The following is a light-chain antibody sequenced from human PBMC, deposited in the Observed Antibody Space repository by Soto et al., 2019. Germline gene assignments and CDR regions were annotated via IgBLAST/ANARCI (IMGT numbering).Light chain of an antibody. CDR1: SSDVGGYNY. Sequence: QSALTQPDSVSGSPGQSITISCTGTSSDVGGYNYVSWYQQHPGKAPKLMIYEVSNRPSGVSNRFSGSKSGNTASLTISGLQAEDEADYYCSSYTSSSTLAVFGTGTKV. CDR3: SSYTSSSTLAV. V-gene: IGLV2-14*01. J-gene: IGLJ1*01. CDR2: EVS.